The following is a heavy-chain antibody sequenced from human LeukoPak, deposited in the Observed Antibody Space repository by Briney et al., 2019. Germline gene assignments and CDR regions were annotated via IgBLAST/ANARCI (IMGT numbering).Heavy chain of an antibody. CDR2: IYYSGST. Sequence: PSETLSLTCTVSGGSISSYYWSWIRQPPGKGLEWIGYIYYSGSTNYNPSLKSRVTISVDTPKNQFSLKLSSVTAADTAVYYCARQPSGWYPFDYWGQGTLVTVSS. V-gene: IGHV4-59*08. CDR1: GGSISSYY. J-gene: IGHJ4*02. CDR3: ARQPSGWYPFDY. D-gene: IGHD6-19*01.